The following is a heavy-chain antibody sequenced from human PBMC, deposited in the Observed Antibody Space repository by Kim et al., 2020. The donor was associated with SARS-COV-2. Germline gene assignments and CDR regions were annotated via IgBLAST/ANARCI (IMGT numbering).Heavy chain of an antibody. Sequence: ASVKVSCKASGYTFTGYYIHWVRQAPGQGLEWLGRINPKSGDTDYAQNFQGRVTMTRDTSITTAYMELSRLSADDTAVYYCARHLTMIVATYHFYAMDVWGQGTTVTVSS. J-gene: IGHJ6*02. V-gene: IGHV1-2*06. CDR3: ARHLTMIVATYHFYAMDV. D-gene: IGHD3-22*01. CDR1: GYTFTGYY. CDR2: INPKSGDT.